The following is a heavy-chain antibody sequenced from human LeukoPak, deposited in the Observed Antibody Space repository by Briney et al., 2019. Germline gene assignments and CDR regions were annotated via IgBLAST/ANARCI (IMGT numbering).Heavy chain of an antibody. V-gene: IGHV3-23*01. D-gene: IGHD3-22*01. J-gene: IGHJ4*02. CDR3: AKVHRDYYDSSGHLAH. Sequence: PGGSLRLSCAASGFTFSSYAMSWIRQAPGKGLEGVSAISGSGGSTYYADSVKGRLTISRDNSKNTMYMQMTSLRAEDTAVYYCAKVHRDYYDSSGHLAHWGQGTLVTVSS. CDR1: GFTFSSYA. CDR2: ISGSGGST.